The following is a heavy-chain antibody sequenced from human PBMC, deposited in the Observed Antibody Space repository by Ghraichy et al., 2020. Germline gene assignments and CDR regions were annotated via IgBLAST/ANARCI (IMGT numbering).Heavy chain of an antibody. CDR2: IYTSGST. J-gene: IGHJ6*02. Sequence: SETLSLTCTVSGGSISSYYWSWIRQPAGKGLEWIGRIYTSGSTNYNPSLKSRVTMSVDTSKNQFSLKLSSVTAAETAVYYCARMQDEYDYVWGRYRYKYYYNYYGMDVWGQGTTVTVSS. V-gene: IGHV4-4*07. D-gene: IGHD3-16*02. CDR3: ARMQDEYDYVWGRYRYKYYYNYYGMDV. CDR1: GGSISSYY.